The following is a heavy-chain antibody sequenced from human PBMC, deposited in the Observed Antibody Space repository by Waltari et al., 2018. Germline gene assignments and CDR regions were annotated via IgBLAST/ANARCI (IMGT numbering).Heavy chain of an antibody. V-gene: IGHV3-21*02. CDR1: AFTLRSYS. Sequence: EVQLVESGGCLVKPGGSLRLSCAAYAFTLRSYSMNWVRLAPGQALEWLSSISTTNTSVHHADSVKGRFTISRDSAKNSVYLQMNSLRADDTAMYYCARDFGHPMVVQGLHDAFDLWGQGTLVTVSS. CDR2: ISTTNTSV. D-gene: IGHD3-10*01. J-gene: IGHJ3*01. CDR3: ARDFGHPMVVQGLHDAFDL.